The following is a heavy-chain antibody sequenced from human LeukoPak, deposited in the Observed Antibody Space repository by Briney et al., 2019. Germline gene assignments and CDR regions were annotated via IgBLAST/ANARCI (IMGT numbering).Heavy chain of an antibody. V-gene: IGHV4-39*07. CDR2: INHSGST. Sequence: PSETLSLTCTVSGGSISSSSYYWGWIRQPPGKGLEWIGEINHSGSTNYNPSLKSRVTISVDTSKNQFSLKLSSVTAADTAVYYCARCDIVVVPAAAGPFDPWGQGTLVTVSS. D-gene: IGHD2-2*01. CDR3: ARCDIVVVPAAAGPFDP. J-gene: IGHJ5*02. CDR1: GGSISSSSYY.